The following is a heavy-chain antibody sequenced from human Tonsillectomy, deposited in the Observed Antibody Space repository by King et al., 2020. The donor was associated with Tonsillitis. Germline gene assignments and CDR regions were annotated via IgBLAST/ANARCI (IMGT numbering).Heavy chain of an antibody. Sequence: VQLQQWGAGLLKPSESLSLTCAVYGGSFSGYYWSWIRQPPGKGLEWIGEINHSGRTHYNPSLKSRVTVSVDTSKNQFSLKLSSWPAADTAVYYCARLLFCSNGICPPDYYYYYMDVWGKGTTVTVSS. J-gene: IGHJ6*03. D-gene: IGHD2-8*01. V-gene: IGHV4-34*01. CDR2: INHSGRT. CDR3: ARLLFCSNGICPPDYYYYYMDV. CDR1: GGSFSGYY.